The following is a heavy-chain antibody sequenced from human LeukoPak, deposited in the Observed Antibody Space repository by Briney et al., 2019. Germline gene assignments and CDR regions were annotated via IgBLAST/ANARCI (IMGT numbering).Heavy chain of an antibody. J-gene: IGHJ3*02. CDR1: GYTFTTFS. V-gene: IGHV1-18*01. CDR2: VSGSSSHT. CDR3: ARDFDCTGTVCNDVFDI. Sequence: ASVKVSCKASGYTFTTFSISWVRQAPGQGLEWMGWVSGSSSHTNYARQLQGRVIMTTDTSTTTAYMELRSLRSDDTAVYYCARDFDCTGTVCNDVFDIWGQGTMVTVSS. D-gene: IGHD2-8*02.